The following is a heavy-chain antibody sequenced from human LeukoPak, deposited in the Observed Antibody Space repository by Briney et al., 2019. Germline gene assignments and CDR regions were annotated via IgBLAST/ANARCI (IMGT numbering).Heavy chain of an antibody. CDR3: AKPTTVLTSYYFDY. J-gene: IGHJ4*02. V-gene: IGHV3-30*18. D-gene: IGHD4-23*01. CDR1: GFTFSSYG. Sequence: GGSLRLSCAASGFTFSSYGMQWVRQAPGKGLEWVAIISYDGRDKFYEDSVKGRFTISRDNSKNTLYLQMSNLRAEDTAVYYCAKPTTVLTSYYFDYWGQGTLVTVSS. CDR2: ISYDGRDK.